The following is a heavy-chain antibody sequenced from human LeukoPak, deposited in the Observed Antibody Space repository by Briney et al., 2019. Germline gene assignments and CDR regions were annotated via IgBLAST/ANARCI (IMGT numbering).Heavy chain of an antibody. D-gene: IGHD2-15*01. CDR1: GYTFTDYY. V-gene: IGHV1-2*02. Sequence: GASVKVSCKASGYTFTDYYMHWVRQAPGQGLEWMGWINPNSGGTNYAQKFQGRVTMTRDTSIRTAYMELSSLTSDDTAMYYCARDPNYCDGGTCYFDYWGQGTLVTVSS. J-gene: IGHJ4*02. CDR3: ARDPNYCDGGTCYFDY. CDR2: INPNSGGT.